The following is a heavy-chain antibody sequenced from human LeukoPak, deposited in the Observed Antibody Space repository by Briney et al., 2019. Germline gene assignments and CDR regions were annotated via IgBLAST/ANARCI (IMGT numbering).Heavy chain of an antibody. D-gene: IGHD2-21*02. CDR1: GGSISSYY. Sequence: PSETLSLTCTVSGGSISSYYWSWIRQPPGKGLEWIGYIYYSGSTNYNPSLKSRVTISVDTSKTQFSLKLSSVTAADTAVYYCARRDCGGDCYSDWFDPWGQGTLVTVSS. J-gene: IGHJ5*02. CDR2: IYYSGST. V-gene: IGHV4-59*12. CDR3: ARRDCGGDCYSDWFDP.